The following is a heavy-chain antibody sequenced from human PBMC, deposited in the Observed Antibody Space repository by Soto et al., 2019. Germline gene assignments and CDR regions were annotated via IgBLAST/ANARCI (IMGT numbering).Heavy chain of an antibody. J-gene: IGHJ6*02. CDR3: AREGETIQSTDYYYYGMDV. Sequence: QVQLVQSGAEVKKPGSSVKVSCKASGGTFSSYAISWVRQAPGQGLEWMGGIIPIFGTANYAQKFQGRVTITADESTSTAYMELSSLRSEDTAVYYCAREGETIQSTDYYYYGMDVWGQGTTVTVSS. CDR2: IIPIFGTA. CDR1: GGTFSSYA. V-gene: IGHV1-69*01. D-gene: IGHD4-4*01.